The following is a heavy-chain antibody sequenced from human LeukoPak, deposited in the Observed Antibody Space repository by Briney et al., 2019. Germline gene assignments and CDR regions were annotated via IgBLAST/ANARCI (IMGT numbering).Heavy chain of an antibody. Sequence: GASVKVSCKASGYTFTSYDINWVRQATGQGLEWMGWMNPNSGNTGYAQKFQGRVTMTRNTSISTAYMELSSLRSEDTAVYYCAKPLEKTTTTVGGYFDYWGQAMQVTVSS. V-gene: IGHV1-8*01. CDR3: AKPLEKTTTTVGGYFDY. D-gene: IGHD5-24*01. J-gene: IGHJ4*02. CDR1: GYTFTSYD. CDR2: MNPNSGNT.